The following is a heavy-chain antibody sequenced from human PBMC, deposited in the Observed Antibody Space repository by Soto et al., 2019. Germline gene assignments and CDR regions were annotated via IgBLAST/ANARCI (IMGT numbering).Heavy chain of an antibody. CDR1: GGSISSYY. CDR3: ARRYGYAFDI. Sequence: QVQLQESGPGLVKPSETLSLTCTVSGGSISSYYWSWIRQPPGKGLEGIGYIYYSGSTNYNPSLKSRVTISVDTSQNLFALKLSLVTAADTAVYYCARRYGYAFDIWGQGTVVTVAS. D-gene: IGHD4-17*01. V-gene: IGHV4-59*01. J-gene: IGHJ3*02. CDR2: IYYSGST.